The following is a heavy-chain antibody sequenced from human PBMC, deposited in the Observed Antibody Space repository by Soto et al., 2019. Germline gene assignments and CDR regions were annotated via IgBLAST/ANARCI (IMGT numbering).Heavy chain of an antibody. D-gene: IGHD1-26*01. CDR3: VGGRWEDFDY. V-gene: IGHV3-33*01. CDR1: GFTFSSYG. J-gene: IGHJ4*02. CDR2: IWYDGSNK. Sequence: QVQLVESGGGVVQPGRSLRLSCAASGFTFSSYGMHWVRQAPGKGLEWVAVIWYDGSNKYYADSVKGRFTISRDNSKNTLYLQMNSLRAEYTAVYYCVGGRWEDFDYWGQGTLVTVSS.